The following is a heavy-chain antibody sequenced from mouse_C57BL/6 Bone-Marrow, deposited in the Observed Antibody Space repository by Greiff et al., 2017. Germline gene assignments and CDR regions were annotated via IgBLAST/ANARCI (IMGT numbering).Heavy chain of an antibody. J-gene: IGHJ4*01. CDR3: ARPRYYDYHYAMDY. V-gene: IGHV1-55*01. D-gene: IGHD2-4*01. CDR2: IYPGSGCT. CDR1: GYTFTSYW. Sequence: QVQLQQPGAELVKPGASVKMSCKASGYTFTSYWITWVKQRPGQGLEWIGDIYPGSGCTNYNEKFKSKATLTVDTSYSTAYMQLSSLTSEDSAIYGCARPRYYDYHYAMDYWGQGTSVTVAS.